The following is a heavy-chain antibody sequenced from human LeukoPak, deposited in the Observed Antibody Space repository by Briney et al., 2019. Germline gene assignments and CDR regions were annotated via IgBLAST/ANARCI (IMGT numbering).Heavy chain of an antibody. Sequence: GGSLRLSCVASGFPFSSYWMTWVRQAPGKGLEWVANIKQDGSKKSYVDSVKGRFPISRDNAKNSLYLQMNSLRAEDTAIYYCTRVGYIDEGIDYWGRGTLVTVSS. V-gene: IGHV3-7*04. D-gene: IGHD5-24*01. CDR1: GFPFSSYW. J-gene: IGHJ4*02. CDR2: IKQDGSKK. CDR3: TRVGYIDEGIDY.